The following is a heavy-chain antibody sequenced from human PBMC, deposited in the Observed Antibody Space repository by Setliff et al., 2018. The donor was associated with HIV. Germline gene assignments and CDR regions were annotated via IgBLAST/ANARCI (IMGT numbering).Heavy chain of an antibody. D-gene: IGHD5-18*01. J-gene: IGHJ4*02. V-gene: IGHV7-4-1*02. CDR1: GVTFSGHE. CDR2: INTNPGNP. Sequence: ASVKVSCKASGVTFSGHEISWVRQAPGKGLEWMGWINTNPGNPTYAQGFTGXFXFSLDTSVSTAYLQISSLKAEDTAVYYCARAREDTALDSYWGQGTLVTVSS. CDR3: ARAREDTALDSY.